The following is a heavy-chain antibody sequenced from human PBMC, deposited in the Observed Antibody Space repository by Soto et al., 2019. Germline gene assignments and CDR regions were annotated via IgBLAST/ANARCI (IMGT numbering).Heavy chain of an antibody. J-gene: IGHJ4*02. D-gene: IGHD5-12*01. CDR2: TYYRSKWYT. CDR1: GDKVSSTSAG. V-gene: IGHV6-1*01. CDR3: ARDQDKVYDY. Sequence: SQTLSLTCAISGDKVSSTSAGWDWIRQSPSRGLEWLGRTYYRSKWYTDYEVSVKSRITINADTSKNQLSLQLNSVTPEDTAVYYCARDQDKVYDYWGQGTLVTVSS.